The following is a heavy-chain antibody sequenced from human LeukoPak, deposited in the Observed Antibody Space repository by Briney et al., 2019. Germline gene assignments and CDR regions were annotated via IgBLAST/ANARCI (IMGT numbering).Heavy chain of an antibody. Sequence: ASVKVSCKASGYTFTGYYMHWVRQAPGQGLEWMGRINPNSGGTNYAQKFQGRVTMTRDTSISTAYMELSRLRSDDTAVYYCASWGTEDYYYGSGSFDYWGQGTLVTVSS. CDR1: GYTFTGYY. J-gene: IGHJ4*02. CDR2: INPNSGGT. V-gene: IGHV1-2*06. CDR3: ASWGTEDYYYGSGSFDY. D-gene: IGHD3-10*01.